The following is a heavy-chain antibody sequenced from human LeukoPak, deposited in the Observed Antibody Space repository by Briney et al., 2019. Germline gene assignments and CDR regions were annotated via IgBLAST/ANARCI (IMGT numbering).Heavy chain of an antibody. D-gene: IGHD1-1*01. CDR3: ARVPRLSDWKSFDY. J-gene: IGHJ4*02. Sequence: GGSLRLSCAASGFTVSSNYMGWVRQAPGKGLEWVSVIYSGGSTYYADSVKGRFTTSRDNSKNTLYLQMNSLRAEDTAVYYCARVPRLSDWKSFDYWGQGTLVTVSS. CDR2: IYSGGST. CDR1: GFTVSSNY. V-gene: IGHV3-53*01.